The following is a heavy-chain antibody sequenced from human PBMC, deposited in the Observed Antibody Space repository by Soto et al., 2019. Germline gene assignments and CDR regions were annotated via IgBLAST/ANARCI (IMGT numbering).Heavy chain of an antibody. V-gene: IGHV4-39*01. CDR2: IYYSGST. Sequence: PSETLSLTCTVSGGSISSSSYYWGWIRQPPGKGLEWIGSIYYSGSTYYNPSLKSRVTISVDTSKNQFSLKLSSVTAADTAVCYCARHGSEYSSSYDWFDPWGQGTLVTVSS. CDR1: GGSISSSSYY. D-gene: IGHD6-6*01. J-gene: IGHJ5*02. CDR3: ARHGSEYSSSYDWFDP.